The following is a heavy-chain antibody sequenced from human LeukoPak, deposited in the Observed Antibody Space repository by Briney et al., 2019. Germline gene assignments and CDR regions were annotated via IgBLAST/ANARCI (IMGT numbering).Heavy chain of an antibody. CDR3: ARDGSYSSSWYLNWFDP. V-gene: IGHV3-33*01. Sequence: PGGSLRLSCAASGFTFISYGMHWVRQAPGKGLEGVAVICYDGSNKYYADSVKGRFTISRDNSKNTLYLQMNSLRAEDAAVYYCARDGSYSSSWYLNWFDPGGQGTLVTVSA. CDR2: ICYDGSNK. D-gene: IGHD6-13*01. J-gene: IGHJ5*02. CDR1: GFTFISYG.